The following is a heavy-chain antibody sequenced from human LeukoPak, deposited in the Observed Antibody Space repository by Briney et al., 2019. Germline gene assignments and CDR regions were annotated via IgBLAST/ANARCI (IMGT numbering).Heavy chain of an antibody. CDR1: GGSISSYY. Sequence: SETLSLTCTVSGGSISSYYWSWIRQPPGKGLEWIGCIYYSGSTNYNPSLKSRVTISVDTSKNQFSLKLSSVTAADTAVYYCARVVYGGNFDYWGQGTLVTVSS. CDR2: IYYSGST. V-gene: IGHV4-59*01. J-gene: IGHJ4*02. CDR3: ARVVYGGNFDY. D-gene: IGHD4-23*01.